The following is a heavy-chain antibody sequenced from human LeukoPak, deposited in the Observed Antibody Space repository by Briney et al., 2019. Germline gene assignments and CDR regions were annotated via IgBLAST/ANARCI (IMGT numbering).Heavy chain of an antibody. CDR1: GFTFSSYA. V-gene: IGHV3-23*01. Sequence: QPGGSLRLSCAASGFTFSSYAMSWVRQAPGKGLEWVSAISGSGGSTYYADSVKGRFTISRDNSKNTLYLQMNSLRAEDTAVYYCAKDRRYCSSTSCYTHLYYYYYYMDVWGKGTMVTVSS. CDR2: ISGSGGST. J-gene: IGHJ6*03. D-gene: IGHD2-2*02. CDR3: AKDRRYCSSTSCYTHLYYYYYYMDV.